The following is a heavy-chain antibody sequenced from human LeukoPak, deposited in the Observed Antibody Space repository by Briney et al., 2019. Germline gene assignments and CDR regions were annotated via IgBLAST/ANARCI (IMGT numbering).Heavy chain of an antibody. D-gene: IGHD4-17*01. J-gene: IGHJ6*03. CDR3: ARTGDYEDYYYYYMDV. V-gene: IGHV3-30*04. CDR2: ISYDGSNK. CDR1: GFTFSSYT. Sequence: GGSLRLSCAASGFTFSSYTMSWVRQAPGKGLEWVAVISYDGSNKYYADSVKGRFTISRDNSKNTLYLQMNSLRAEDTAVYYCARTGDYEDYYYYYMDVWGKGTTVAVSS.